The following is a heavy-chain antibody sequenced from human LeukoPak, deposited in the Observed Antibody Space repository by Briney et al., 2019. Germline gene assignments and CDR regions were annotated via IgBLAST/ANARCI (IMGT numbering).Heavy chain of an antibody. V-gene: IGHV3-7*01. CDR3: ARDPYARNAYGAFDI. J-gene: IGHJ3*02. CDR2: IDQDGSGK. Sequence: PGGSLRLSCAASGFTFSSYSMNWVRQAPGKGLEGVANIDQDGSGKEYVDSVKGRFTISRDNAKNSLYLQMNNLRAEDTAVYYCARDPYARNAYGAFDIWGQGTMVTVSS. D-gene: IGHD3-16*01. CDR1: GFTFSSYS.